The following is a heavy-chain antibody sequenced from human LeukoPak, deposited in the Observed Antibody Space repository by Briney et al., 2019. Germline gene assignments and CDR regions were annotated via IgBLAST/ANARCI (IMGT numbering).Heavy chain of an antibody. V-gene: IGHV3-21*01. CDR2: ISSSSSYI. Sequence: PGGSLRLSCAASGFTSSSYSMNWVRQAPGKGLKWVSSISSSSSYIYYADSVKGRFTISRDNAKNSLYLQMNSLRAEDTAVYYSARALSSSWYLWGQGTLVTVSS. CDR1: GFTSSSYS. CDR3: ARALSSSWYL. D-gene: IGHD6-13*01. J-gene: IGHJ4*02.